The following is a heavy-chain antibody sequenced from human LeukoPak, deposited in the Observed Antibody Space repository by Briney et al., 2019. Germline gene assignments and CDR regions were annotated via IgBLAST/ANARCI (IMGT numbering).Heavy chain of an antibody. J-gene: IGHJ4*02. D-gene: IGHD2-2*01. CDR1: GFTFSSYG. CDR3: ASPDCSSTSCHHKFDY. Sequence: GRSLRLSCAASGFTFSSYGMHWVRQAPGKGLEWVAVIWYDGSNKYYADSVKGRFTISRDNSKNTLYLQMNSLRAEDTAVYYCASPDCSSTSCHHKFDYWGQGTLVTVSS. CDR2: IWYDGSNK. V-gene: IGHV3-33*01.